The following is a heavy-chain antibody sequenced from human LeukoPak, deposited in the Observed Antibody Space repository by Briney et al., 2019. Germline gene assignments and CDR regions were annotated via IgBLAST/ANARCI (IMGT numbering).Heavy chain of an antibody. Sequence: GGSLRLSCTASGFTFSDYWMTWVRQAPGKGPEWVANIKQDGSQRYYVDSVRGRFTISRDNAKNTLFLQMNGLRAEDTAVYYCARRGGSSSRRSPIDYWGQGTLVTVSS. V-gene: IGHV3-7*01. J-gene: IGHJ4*02. CDR2: IKQDGSQR. CDR3: ARRGGSSSRRSPIDY. CDR1: GFTFSDYW. D-gene: IGHD6-6*01.